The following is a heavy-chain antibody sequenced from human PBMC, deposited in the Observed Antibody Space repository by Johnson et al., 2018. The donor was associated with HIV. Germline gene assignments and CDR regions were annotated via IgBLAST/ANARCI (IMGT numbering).Heavy chain of an antibody. CDR3: ARAPAWLRGFDI. J-gene: IGHJ3*02. V-gene: IGHV3-66*01. D-gene: IGHD5-24*01. Sequence: VQLVESGGGLVQPGGSLRLSCAVSGFTVSSNYMTWVRRAPGKGLEWVSVISSDGNTYYADSMKGRFSISRDNSKNTLYLQMNRLTVEDTALDYCARAPAWLRGFDIWGQGTMVTVSS. CDR1: GFTVSSNY. CDR2: ISSDGNT.